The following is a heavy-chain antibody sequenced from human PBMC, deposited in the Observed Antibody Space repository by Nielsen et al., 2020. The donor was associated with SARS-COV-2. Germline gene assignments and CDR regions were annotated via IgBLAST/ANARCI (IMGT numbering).Heavy chain of an antibody. Sequence: LRLSCTVSGGSINSGDYYWNWVRQPPGKGLEWIGYIYYSGTTYYNPSHESRATISVATSKSQFSLKLRSVTAADTAAYYCARATMTDADAFDIWGQGAMVTVSS. CDR3: ARATMTDADAFDI. J-gene: IGHJ3*02. CDR1: GGSINSGDYY. V-gene: IGHV4-30-4*01. D-gene: IGHD4-17*01. CDR2: IYYSGTT.